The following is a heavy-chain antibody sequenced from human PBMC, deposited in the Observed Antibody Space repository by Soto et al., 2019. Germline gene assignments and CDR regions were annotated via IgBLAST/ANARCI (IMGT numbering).Heavy chain of an antibody. CDR3: AMPAAGTYSEY. D-gene: IGHD6-13*01. CDR1: GGSIRSSSYY. V-gene: IGHV4-39*01. CDR2: IYYSGST. Sequence: QLQLQESGPGLVKPSETLSLTCTDSGGSIRSSSYYWGWIRQPPGKGLEWIGSIYYSGSTYYNPSLKIRVTISVDTSKSPSSLKLSSVTAADTAVYYCAMPAAGTYSEYWGQGTLVTVST. J-gene: IGHJ4*02.